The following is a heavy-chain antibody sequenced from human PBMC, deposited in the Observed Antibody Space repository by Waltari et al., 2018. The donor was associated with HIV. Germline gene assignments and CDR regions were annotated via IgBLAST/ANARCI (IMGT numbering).Heavy chain of an antibody. CDR3: AKARLSTSWYEGYNLDY. D-gene: IGHD6-13*01. J-gene: IGHJ4*01. V-gene: IGHV3-9*01. CDR1: GFSFDDFT. Sequence: EVQLVESGGDLVQPGRSLRLSCAASGFSFDDFTMHWVRQGPGKGLEWVAGISWNSDSIGYANSVKGRFTISRDNAKKSLSLQMNILRPEDTALYYCAKARLSTSWYEGYNLDY. CDR2: ISWNSDSI.